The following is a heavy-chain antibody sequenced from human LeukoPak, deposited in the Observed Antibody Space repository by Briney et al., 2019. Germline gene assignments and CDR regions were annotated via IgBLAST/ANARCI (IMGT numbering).Heavy chain of an antibody. CDR3: ATTFGGVIAYFDY. Sequence: SETLSLTCTVSGGSISSSSYYWGWIRQPPGKGLEWIGSIYYSGITYYNPSLKSRVTISVDTSKNQVSLKLSSVTAADTAVYYCATTFGGVIAYFDYWGQGTLVTVSS. D-gene: IGHD3-16*02. CDR1: GGSISSSSYY. V-gene: IGHV4-39*01. J-gene: IGHJ4*02. CDR2: IYYSGIT.